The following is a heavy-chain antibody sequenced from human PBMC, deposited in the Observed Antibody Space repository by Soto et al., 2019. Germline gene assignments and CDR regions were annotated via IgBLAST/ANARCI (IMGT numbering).Heavy chain of an antibody. V-gene: IGHV3-66*01. Sequence: GGSLRLSCAASGLSDSSNDMSWVRQAPGKGLECVSIIYSADNTFYVDSVKGRFIISRDNSKNTVYLQMNSLRADDTAVYYCARASLYWGQGTLVTVSS. CDR3: ARASLY. CDR1: GLSDSSND. CDR2: IYSADNT. J-gene: IGHJ4*01.